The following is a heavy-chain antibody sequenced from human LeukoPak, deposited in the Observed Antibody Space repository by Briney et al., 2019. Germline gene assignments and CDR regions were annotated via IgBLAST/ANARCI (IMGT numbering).Heavy chain of an antibody. Sequence: GGSLRLSCAASGFTFSSYWMHWGREAPGEGLGWVSRINSGGSSTSYADSVKGRFTISRDNAKNTLYLQMNSLRAEATAVYYCAREGYCGGGSWSVRGNWFDPWGQGTLVTVSS. V-gene: IGHV3-74*01. CDR2: INSGGSST. J-gene: IGHJ5*02. D-gene: IGHD2-15*01. CDR3: AREGYCGGGSWSVRGNWFDP. CDR1: GFTFSSYW.